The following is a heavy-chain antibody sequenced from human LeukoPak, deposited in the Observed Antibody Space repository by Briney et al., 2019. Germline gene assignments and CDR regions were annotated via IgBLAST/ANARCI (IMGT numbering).Heavy chain of an antibody. V-gene: IGHV4-4*07. D-gene: IGHD3-3*01. J-gene: IGHJ6*02. CDR3: ASMRGYDFWSGYYLTPYYYYYGMDV. CDR2: IYTSGST. CDR1: GGSISSYY. Sequence: PSETLSLTCTVSGGSISSYYWSWIRQPAGKGLEWIGRIYTSGSTNYNPSLKSRVTMSVDTSKNQFSLKLSSVTAADTAVYYCASMRGYDFWSGYYLTPYYYYYGMDVWGQGTTVTVSS.